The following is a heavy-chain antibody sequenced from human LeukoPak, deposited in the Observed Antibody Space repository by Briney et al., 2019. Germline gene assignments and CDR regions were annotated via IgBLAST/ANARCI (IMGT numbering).Heavy chain of an antibody. V-gene: IGHV3-21*01. D-gene: IGHD5-12*01. Sequence: GWSLRLSCAASGFTFSSYSMNWVRQAPGKGLEWVSSISSSSSYIYYADSVKGRFTISRDSAKNSLYLQMNSLRAEDTAVYSCARVGYSGYDGASFDYWGQGTLVTVSS. CDR1: GFTFSSYS. CDR2: ISSSSSYI. CDR3: ARVGYSGYDGASFDY. J-gene: IGHJ4*02.